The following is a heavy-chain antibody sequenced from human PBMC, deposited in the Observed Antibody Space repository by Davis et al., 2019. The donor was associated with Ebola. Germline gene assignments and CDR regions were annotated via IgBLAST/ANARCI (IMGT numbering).Heavy chain of an antibody. V-gene: IGHV4-39*07. CDR2: IYYSGST. CDR1: GGSTTSSSYY. Sequence: MPPETLSLTCTVSGGSTTSSSYYWGWIRQPPGKGLEWIGSIYYSGSTYYNPSLTSRVTISVATSKNQFSLRLSSVTAADTAVYYCARWVGSDWYYFDYWGQGTLVTVSS. CDR3: ARWVGSDWYYFDY. J-gene: IGHJ4*02. D-gene: IGHD6-19*01.